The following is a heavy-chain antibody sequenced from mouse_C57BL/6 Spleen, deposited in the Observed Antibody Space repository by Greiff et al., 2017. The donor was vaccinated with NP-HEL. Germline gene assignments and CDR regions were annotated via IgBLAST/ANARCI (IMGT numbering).Heavy chain of an antibody. CDR2: IDPSDSYT. CDR1: GYTFTSYW. D-gene: IGHD2-3*01. Sequence: QVQLKQPGAELVMPGASVKLSCKASGYTFTSYWMHWVKQRPGQGLEWIGEIDPSDSYTNYNQKFKGKSTLTVDKSSSTAYMQLSSLTSEDSAVYYCASGDGYYGTYWGQGTLVTVSA. J-gene: IGHJ3*01. CDR3: ASGDGYYGTY. V-gene: IGHV1-69*01.